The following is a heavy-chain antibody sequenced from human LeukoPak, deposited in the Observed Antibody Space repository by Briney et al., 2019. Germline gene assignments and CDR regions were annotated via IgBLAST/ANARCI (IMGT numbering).Heavy chain of an antibody. CDR2: MNPNSGNT. D-gene: IGHD6-19*01. CDR3: ATTQWLVDWYFDL. J-gene: IGHJ2*01. Sequence: ASVKVSCKASGYTFTSYDINWVRQATGQGLEWMGWMNPNSGNTGYAQRFQGRVTMTRNTSISTAYMELSSLRSEDTAVYYCATTQWLVDWYFDLWGRGTLVTVSS. V-gene: IGHV1-8*02. CDR1: GYTFTSYD.